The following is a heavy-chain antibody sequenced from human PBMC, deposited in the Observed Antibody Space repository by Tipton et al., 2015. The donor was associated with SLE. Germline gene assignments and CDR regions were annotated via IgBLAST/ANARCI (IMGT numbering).Heavy chain of an antibody. CDR1: GGSLSSYY. Sequence: LRLSCTVSGGSLSSYYWSWIRQSPEKGLEWIGYLSYSGSTNYNPSLESRVTISVDTSKNQFSLKLTSVTAADTAVYYCARVVTVGAAHYYDIDVWGQGTRVTVSS. CDR2: LSYSGST. V-gene: IGHV4-59*01. CDR3: ARVVTVGAAHYYDIDV. D-gene: IGHD2-21*02. J-gene: IGHJ6*02.